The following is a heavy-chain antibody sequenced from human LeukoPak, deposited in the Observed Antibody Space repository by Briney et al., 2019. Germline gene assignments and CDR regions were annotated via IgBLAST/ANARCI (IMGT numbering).Heavy chain of an antibody. CDR2: ISSSSSYI. CDR3: ARDPGDSSGYYGY. D-gene: IGHD3-22*01. J-gene: IGHJ4*02. V-gene: IGHV3-21*01. Sequence: GSLRLSCAAFGFPFSSYSMNWVRQAPGKGLEWVSSISSSSSYIYYADSVKGRFTISRDNAKNSLYLQMNSLRAEDTAVYYCARDPGDSSGYYGYWGQGTLVTVSS. CDR1: GFPFSSYS.